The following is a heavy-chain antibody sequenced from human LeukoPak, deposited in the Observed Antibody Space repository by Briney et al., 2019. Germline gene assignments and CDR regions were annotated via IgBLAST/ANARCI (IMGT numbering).Heavy chain of an antibody. CDR3: ARDGYYYDSSGYSYGFDY. Sequence: GASVKVSCKASGYTFTSYYMHWVRQAPGQGLEWMGWINPNSGGTNYAENFQGRVTMTRDTSISTAYMELSRLKSDDTAAYYCARDGYYYDSSGYSYGFDYWGQGTLVTVSS. V-gene: IGHV1-2*02. CDR1: GYTFTSYY. CDR2: INPNSGGT. D-gene: IGHD3-22*01. J-gene: IGHJ4*02.